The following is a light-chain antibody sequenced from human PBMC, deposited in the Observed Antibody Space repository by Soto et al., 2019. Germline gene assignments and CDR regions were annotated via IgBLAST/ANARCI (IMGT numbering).Light chain of an antibody. CDR1: QSVSSY. V-gene: IGKV3-15*01. J-gene: IGKJ1*01. CDR3: QQYQDWPPR. CDR2: VAS. Sequence: EMVMTQSPATLSVSPGERVTLSCRASQSVSSYLAWYQQKPGQPHRLLIYVASTRAAGIPARFSGSGSGTEFTLTLSSLQSEDLAVYYCQQYQDWPPRFGQGTKVEIK.